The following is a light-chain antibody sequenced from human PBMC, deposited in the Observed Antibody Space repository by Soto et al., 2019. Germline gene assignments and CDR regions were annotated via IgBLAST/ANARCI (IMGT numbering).Light chain of an antibody. CDR1: QDISNY. V-gene: IGKV1-33*01. J-gene: IGKJ2*01. Sequence: DIQMTQSPSSLSASVGDRVTITCQASQDISNYLNWYQQKPGKAPKLLIYDASNLETGVPSRFSGSGSGTDFTFTISSLQPEDIATYYCQQYDNLPREAFGQGTKLEIK. CDR2: DAS. CDR3: QQYDNLPREA.